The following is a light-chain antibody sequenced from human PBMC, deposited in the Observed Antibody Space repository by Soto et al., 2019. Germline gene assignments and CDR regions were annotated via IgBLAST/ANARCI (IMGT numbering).Light chain of an antibody. CDR1: QSVSSY. Sequence: EILLTQSPATLSLSPGERVTLPCRASQSVSSYIAWYQQKPGQAPRLIIYDASNRATGIPARFSGSGSGTDFTLTISSLEPEDFAVYYCQQRSNWRSITFGQGTRLEIK. CDR3: QQRSNWRSIT. J-gene: IGKJ5*01. CDR2: DAS. V-gene: IGKV3-11*01.